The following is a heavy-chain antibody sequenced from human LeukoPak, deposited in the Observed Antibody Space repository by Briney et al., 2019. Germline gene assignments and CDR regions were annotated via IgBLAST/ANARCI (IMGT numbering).Heavy chain of an antibody. CDR2: IYYSGST. Sequence: SETLSLTCTVSGGSLSSGGYYWSWIRQHPGKGLEWIGYIYYSGSTYYNPSLKSRVTISVDTSKNQFSLKLSSVTAADTAVYYCAKTSGSYFVLGAFDIWGQGTMVTVSS. J-gene: IGHJ3*02. CDR3: AKTSGSYFVLGAFDI. V-gene: IGHV4-31*03. D-gene: IGHD1-26*01. CDR1: GGSLSSGGYY.